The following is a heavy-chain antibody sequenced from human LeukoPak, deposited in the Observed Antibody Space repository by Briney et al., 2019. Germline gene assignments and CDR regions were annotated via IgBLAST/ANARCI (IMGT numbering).Heavy chain of an antibody. CDR3: AREDGPGGHDY. D-gene: IGHD5-24*01. V-gene: IGHV1-46*01. CDR1: GYTFTSYY. J-gene: IGHJ4*02. Sequence: ASVKVSCKASGYTFTSYYMHWVRQAPGQGLEWMGIINPSGGSTSYAQKFQGRVTMIRDTSTSTVCMELSSLRSEDTAVYYCAREDGPGGHDYWGQGTLVTVSS. CDR2: INPSGGST.